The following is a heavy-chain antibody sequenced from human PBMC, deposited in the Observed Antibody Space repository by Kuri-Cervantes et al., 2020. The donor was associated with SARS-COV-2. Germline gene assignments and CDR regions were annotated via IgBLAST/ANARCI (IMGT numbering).Heavy chain of an antibody. J-gene: IGHJ3*02. D-gene: IGHD2-2*01. V-gene: IGHV1-8*03. CDR3: ARWTLGYCSSTSCQLDI. CDR2: MNPNSGNT. Sequence: ASVKVSCKASGYTFTSYDINWVRQATGQGLEWMGWMNPNSGNTGYAQKFQGRVTITADKSTSTAYMELSSLRSEDTAVYYCARWTLGYCSSTSCQLDIWGQGTMVTDSS. CDR1: GYTFTSYD.